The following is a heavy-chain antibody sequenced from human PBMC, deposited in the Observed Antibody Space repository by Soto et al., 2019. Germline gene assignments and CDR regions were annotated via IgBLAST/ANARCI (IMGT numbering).Heavy chain of an antibody. J-gene: IGHJ1*01. CDR2: IYYSGSI. CDR1: GGSISSYY. Sequence: SETLSLTCTVSGGSISSYYWSWIRQPPGKGLEWIGYIYYSGSINYNPSLKSRVTISVDTSKNQFSLKLSSVTAAGTAVYYCARALDSSGWYGEYFQHWGQGTLVTVSS. V-gene: IGHV4-59*01. D-gene: IGHD6-19*01. CDR3: ARALDSSGWYGEYFQH.